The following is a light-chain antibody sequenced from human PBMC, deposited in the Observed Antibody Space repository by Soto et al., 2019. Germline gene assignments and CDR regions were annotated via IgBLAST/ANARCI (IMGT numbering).Light chain of an antibody. J-gene: IGKJ1*01. Sequence: ILFTHSPGHLSLSQGERAXXSGTASQSVSSSYLAWYQQKPGQANRLIIYGASRRATGITDRLSGSGSGTDFTLTISRLEPEDFAVYYCQQYGRSPRTFGQGTKLDIK. CDR1: QSVSSSY. CDR2: GAS. V-gene: IGKV3-20*01. CDR3: QQYGRSPRT.